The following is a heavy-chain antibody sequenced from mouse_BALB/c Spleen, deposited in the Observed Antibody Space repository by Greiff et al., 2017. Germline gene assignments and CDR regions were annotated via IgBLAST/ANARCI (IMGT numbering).Heavy chain of an antibody. V-gene: IGHV7-3*02. CDR2: IRNKANGYTT. D-gene: IGHD2-1*01. J-gene: IGHJ3*01. CDR3: ARVPCGNHAWFAY. Sequence: EVQVVESGGGLVQPGGSLRLSCATSGFTFTDYYMSWVRQPPGKALEWLGFIRNKANGYTTEYSASVKGRFTIYRDNSQSFLYLQMNTMRAEDSAAYDCARVPCGNHAWFAYWGQGTLVTVSA. CDR1: GFTFTDYY.